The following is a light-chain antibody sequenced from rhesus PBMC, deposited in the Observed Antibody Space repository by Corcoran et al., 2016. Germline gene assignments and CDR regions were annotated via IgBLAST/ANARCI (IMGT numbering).Light chain of an antibody. CDR3: QQYNDWT. Sequence: DIVMTQTPLSLSVTPGEPASISCRSSQSLLHSNGYTYLHWYLQKPGKSPQLLIYEVSHRASGGPDRVSGSGSGTDFTLTISSLEPEDVGLYYCQQYNDWTFGQGTKVEIK. CDR1: QSLLHSNGYTY. J-gene: IGKJ1*01. CDR2: EVS. V-gene: IGKV2-78*01.